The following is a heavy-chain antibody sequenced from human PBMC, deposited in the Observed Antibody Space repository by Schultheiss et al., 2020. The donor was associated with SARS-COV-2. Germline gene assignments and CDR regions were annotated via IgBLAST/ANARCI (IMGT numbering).Heavy chain of an antibody. Sequence: SETLSLTCTVSGGSINSSSYYWGWIRQPPGKGLEWIGSIYYSGSTYYNPSLKSRVTISVDTSKNQFSLKLSSVTAADTAVYYCARGGEWSSSWYAFDIWGQGTMVTVAS. V-gene: IGHV4-39*01. CDR3: ARGGEWSSSWYAFDI. J-gene: IGHJ3*02. CDR2: IYYSGST. D-gene: IGHD6-13*01. CDR1: GGSINSSSYY.